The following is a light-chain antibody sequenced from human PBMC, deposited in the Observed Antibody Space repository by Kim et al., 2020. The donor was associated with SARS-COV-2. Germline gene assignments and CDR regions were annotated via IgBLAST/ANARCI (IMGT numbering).Light chain of an antibody. V-gene: IGLV3-1*01. CDR2: QDS. CDR1: KLGDKY. CDR3: QAWDSSTRV. Sequence: SVSPGQTASITCSGDKLGDKYACWYQQKPGQSPVLVIYQDSKRPSGIPERFSGYNSGNTATLTISGTQAMDEADYYCQAWDSSTRVFGTGTKVTVL. J-gene: IGLJ1*01.